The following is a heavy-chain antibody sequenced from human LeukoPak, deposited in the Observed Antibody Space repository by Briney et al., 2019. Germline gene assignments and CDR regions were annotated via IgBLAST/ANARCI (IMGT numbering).Heavy chain of an antibody. V-gene: IGHV3-21*01. CDR1: GLAVTSYN. D-gene: IGHD6-13*01. J-gene: IGHJ6*02. Sequence: PGGSLRLSCSASGLAVTSYNINWVRQAPGKGLEWVSSISSGGSYIYYADSVEGRFTVSKDTAKNALFLHMNSLRAEDTAVYYCARDAASGGTTLLDMDVWGQGTTVTVSS. CDR3: ARDAASGGTTLLDMDV. CDR2: ISSGGSYI.